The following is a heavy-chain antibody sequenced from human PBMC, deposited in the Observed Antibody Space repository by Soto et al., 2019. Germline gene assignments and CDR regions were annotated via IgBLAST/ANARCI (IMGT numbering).Heavy chain of an antibody. J-gene: IGHJ3*02. D-gene: IGHD5-12*01. CDR1: GGSISSGGYY. V-gene: IGHV4-31*03. CDR3: AIYSVYEYDAFDI. CDR2: IYYSGST. Sequence: TLSLTCTVSGGSISSGGYYWSWIRQHPGKGLEWIGYIYYSGSTYYSPSLKSRVTISVDTSKNQFSLKLSSVTAADTAVYYCAIYSVYEYDAFDIWGQGKMVTVS.